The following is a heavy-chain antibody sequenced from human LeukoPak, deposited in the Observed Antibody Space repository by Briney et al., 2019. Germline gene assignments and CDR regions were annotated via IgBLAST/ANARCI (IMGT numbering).Heavy chain of an antibody. CDR3: VKDRSINLPYFFDY. V-gene: IGHV3-23*01. CDR1: GFTFSSFA. D-gene: IGHD6-6*01. CDR2: MSSSGTT. J-gene: IGHJ4*02. Sequence: GGTLRLSCAASGFTFSSFAMTWVRQAPGKGLEWVSSMSSSGTTYYAASVKGRFTISRDNSKNTLYLQMNSLRAEDTAVYYCVKDRSINLPYFFDYWGQGTRVTVSS.